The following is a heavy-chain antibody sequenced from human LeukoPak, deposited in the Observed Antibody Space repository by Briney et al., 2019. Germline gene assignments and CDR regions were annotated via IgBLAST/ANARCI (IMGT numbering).Heavy chain of an antibody. J-gene: IGHJ4*02. CDR2: IYYTGNT. CDR1: GISISSSNSY. CDR3: ARNAYYYLY. D-gene: IGHD3-10*01. Sequence: PSETLSLTCTVSGISISSSNSYWGWIRQPPGKGLEWIGSIYYTGNTYYNASLKSRVTISVDKSKNQFSLKLSSVTAADTAVYYCARNAYYYLYWGQGTLVTVSS. V-gene: IGHV4-39*07.